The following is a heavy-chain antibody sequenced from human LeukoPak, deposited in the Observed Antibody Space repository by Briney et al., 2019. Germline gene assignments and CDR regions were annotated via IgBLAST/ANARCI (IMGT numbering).Heavy chain of an antibody. Sequence: GGSLRLSCAASGFTFSSYAMHWVRQAPGKGLEWVAVISYDGSNKYYADSVKGRFTISRDNSKNTLNLQMNSLRAEDTAVYYCARDRGGSSWYVNYYYGMDVWGQGTTVTVSS. CDR3: ARDRGGSSWYVNYYYGMDV. J-gene: IGHJ6*02. CDR1: GFTFSSYA. V-gene: IGHV3-30-3*01. D-gene: IGHD6-13*01. CDR2: ISYDGSNK.